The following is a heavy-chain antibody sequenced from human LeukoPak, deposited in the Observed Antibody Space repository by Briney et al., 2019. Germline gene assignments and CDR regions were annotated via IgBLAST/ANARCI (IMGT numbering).Heavy chain of an antibody. CDR1: GYTLIELS. J-gene: IGHJ4*02. CDR2: FDPEDGET. D-gene: IGHD3-9*01. Sequence: ASVKVSCKVSGYTLIELSMHWVRQAPGKGLEWMGGFDPEDGETIYAQKFQGRVTMTEDTSTDTAYMELSSLRSEDTAVYYCATGVYDILTGYYNQPPGWAYWGQGTLVTVSS. CDR3: ATGVYDILTGYYNQPPGWAY. V-gene: IGHV1-24*01.